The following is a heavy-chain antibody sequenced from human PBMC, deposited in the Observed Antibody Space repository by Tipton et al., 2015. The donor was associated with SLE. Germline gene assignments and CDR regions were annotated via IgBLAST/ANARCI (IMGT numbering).Heavy chain of an antibody. CDR2: IDHFGNT. CDR3: ARMDFWSGYYPRWFDP. J-gene: IGHJ5*02. CDR1: GGSFSGYS. V-gene: IGHV4-34*01. Sequence: LRLSCAVYGGSFSGYSWSWIRQPPGKGLEWIGEIDHFGNTNYNPSLKSRVTVSVDTSKNQFSPKLSPVTAADTAVYYCARMDFWSGYYPRWFDPWGQGTLVTVSS. D-gene: IGHD3-3*01.